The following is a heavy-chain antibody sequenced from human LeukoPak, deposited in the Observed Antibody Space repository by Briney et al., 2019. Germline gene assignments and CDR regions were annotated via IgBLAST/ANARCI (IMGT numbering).Heavy chain of an antibody. CDR1: GFTFGDYA. CDR2: IRSKAYGGTT. Sequence: GSLRLSCTASGFTFGDYAMSWVRQAPGKGLEWVGFIRSKAYGGTTEYAASVKGRFTISRDDSKSIAYLQMNSLKTEDTAVYYCTRALRVPAAVRDDYWGQGTLVTVSS. V-gene: IGHV3-49*04. J-gene: IGHJ4*02. D-gene: IGHD2-2*01. CDR3: TRALRVPAAVRDDY.